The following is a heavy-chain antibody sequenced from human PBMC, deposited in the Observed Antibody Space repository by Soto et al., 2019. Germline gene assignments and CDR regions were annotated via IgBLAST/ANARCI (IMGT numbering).Heavy chain of an antibody. J-gene: IGHJ3*02. CDR3: AKDLVGAYPFDI. CDR2: MSGSGGST. Sequence: EVQLLESGGGLVQPGGSLRLSCAASGFTFSSYAMSWVRQAPGKGLEWVSAMSGSGGSTYYADSVKGRFTISRDNSKNTLYLQMNSLRVEDTGVYYCAKDLVGAYPFDIWGQGTMVTVSS. D-gene: IGHD1-26*01. V-gene: IGHV3-23*01. CDR1: GFTFSSYA.